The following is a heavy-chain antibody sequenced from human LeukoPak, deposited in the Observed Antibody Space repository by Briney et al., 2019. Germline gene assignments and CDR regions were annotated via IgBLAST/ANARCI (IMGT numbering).Heavy chain of an antibody. J-gene: IGHJ4*02. V-gene: IGHV1-18*04. Sequence: ASVKVSCKASGYTFTGYYMHWVRQAPGQGLEWMGWISAYNGNTNYAQKLQGRVTMTTDTSTSTAYMELRSLRSDDTAVYYCAISPSRSGYYYFDYWGQGTLVTVSS. D-gene: IGHD3-22*01. CDR1: GYTFTGYY. CDR2: ISAYNGNT. CDR3: AISPSRSGYYYFDY.